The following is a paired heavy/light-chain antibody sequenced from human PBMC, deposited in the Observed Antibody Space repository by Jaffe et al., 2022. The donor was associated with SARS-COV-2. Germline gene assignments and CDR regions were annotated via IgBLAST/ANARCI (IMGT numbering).Heavy chain of an antibody. Sequence: QVQLVQSGSELRKPGASVMVSCKASGYPFTRYPINWLRQAPGQRLEWVGWINTNTGKSIFAQGFTGRFVFSVDTSVTTAYLQIGSLEAEDTAVYYCARDEVPGPSWLQSPSSRHFDYWGQGTLVTVSS. V-gene: IGHV7-4-1*01. CDR3: ARDEVPGPSWLQSPSSRHFDY. CDR2: INTNTGKS. CDR1: GYPFTRYP. D-gene: IGHD5-12*01. J-gene: IGHJ4*02.
Light chain of an antibody. Sequence: EIVLTQSPATLSLSPGERATLSCRASQSVGNSLAWYQQKRGQSPRLLIYDASKRATGIPVKFSGSGSGTDFTLTIDGLEPDDFALYFCQQRVNWLLISFGQGTRLEIK. CDR2: DAS. J-gene: IGKJ5*01. V-gene: IGKV3-11*01. CDR1: QSVGNS. CDR3: QQRVNWLLIS.